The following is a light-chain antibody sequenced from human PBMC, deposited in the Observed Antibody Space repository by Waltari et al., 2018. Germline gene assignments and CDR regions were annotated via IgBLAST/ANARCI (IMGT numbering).Light chain of an antibody. J-gene: IGKJ1*01. CDR3: MQTLQPWT. Sequence: DVVMTQSPLSLSVTPGQPASMSGKYSQSLIKSDGKTFIYWYLQRPGQSPQLLIYEIFNRFSGVPESFSGSASGTDFTLNICRVAADALGTSYSMQTLQPWTIGHGTKVEI. CDR1: QSLIKSDGKTF. V-gene: IGKV2D-29*02. CDR2: EIF.